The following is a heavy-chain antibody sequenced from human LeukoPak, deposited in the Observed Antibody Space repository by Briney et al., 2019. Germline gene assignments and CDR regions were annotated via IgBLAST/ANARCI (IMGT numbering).Heavy chain of an antibody. J-gene: IGHJ6*03. CDR1: GFTFSSYS. D-gene: IGHD1-26*01. CDR3: ARDPYSGNYGNDYYYYMDV. CDR2: ISSSSSYI. Sequence: PGGSLRLSCAASGFTFSSYSMNWVRQAPGKGLEWVSSISSSSSYIYYADSVKGRFTISRDNAKNSLYLQMNSLSPDDTAVYFCARDPYSGNYGNDYYYYMDVWGKGTTVTISS. V-gene: IGHV3-21*06.